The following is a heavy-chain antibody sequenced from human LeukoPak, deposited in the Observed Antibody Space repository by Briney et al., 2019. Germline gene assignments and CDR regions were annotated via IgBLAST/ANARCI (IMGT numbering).Heavy chain of an antibody. CDR1: GFTVSSNY. J-gene: IGHJ3*02. Sequence: PGGSLRLSCAASGFTVSSNYMSWVRQAPGKGLEWVSVIYNAGDRYYADSVKGRFTISRDSSKNTLYLQVNSLRAEDTAVYYCARPTGYDRDDDAFDIWGQGTMVTVSS. CDR3: ARPTGYDRDDDAFDI. D-gene: IGHD3-22*01. CDR2: IYNAGDR. V-gene: IGHV3-53*01.